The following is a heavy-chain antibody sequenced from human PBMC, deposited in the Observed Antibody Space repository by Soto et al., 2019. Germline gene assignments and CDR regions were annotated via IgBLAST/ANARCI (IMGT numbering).Heavy chain of an antibody. D-gene: IGHD2-8*01. V-gene: IGHV3-23*01. Sequence: PGGSLRLSCAASGFTFSSYAMSWVRQAPGKGLEWVSAISGSGGSTYYADSVKGRFTISRDNSKNTLYLQMNSLRAEDTAVYYCAKDLGGLMVYAIDGVDYWGQGTLVTVSS. CDR3: AKDLGGLMVYAIDGVDY. CDR1: GFTFSSYA. J-gene: IGHJ4*02. CDR2: ISGSGGST.